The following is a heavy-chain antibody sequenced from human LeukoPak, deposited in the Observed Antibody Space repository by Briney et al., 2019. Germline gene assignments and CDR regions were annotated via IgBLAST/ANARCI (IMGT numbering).Heavy chain of an antibody. CDR1: GGSISSYY. CDR3: ARNYGDYESYFDY. V-gene: IGHV4-59*01. CDR2: IYYSGST. D-gene: IGHD4-17*01. Sequence: PSETLSLTCTVSGGSISSYYWSWIRQPPGKGLEWIGYIYYSGSTNYNPSLKSRVTISVDTSKNQFSLKLSSVTAADTAVYYCARNYGDYESYFDYWGQGTLVTVSS. J-gene: IGHJ4*02.